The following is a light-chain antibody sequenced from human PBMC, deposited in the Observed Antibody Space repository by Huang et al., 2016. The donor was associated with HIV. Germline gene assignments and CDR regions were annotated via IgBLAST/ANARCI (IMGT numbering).Light chain of an antibody. CDR2: CAS. V-gene: IGKV3-15*01. J-gene: IGKJ2*01. Sequence: MLLTQSPATLSVSPGERVTLSCRASQNVNNNLAWYQHKLGQTPRHLIYCASTRANDIPARFSATGSLTEFTLTISSLQSEDFAIYYCQQYNTFGQGTKLEIK. CDR1: QNVNNN. CDR3: QQYNT.